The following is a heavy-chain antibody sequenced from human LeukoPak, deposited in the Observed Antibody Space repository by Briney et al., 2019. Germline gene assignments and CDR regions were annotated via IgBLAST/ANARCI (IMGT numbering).Heavy chain of an antibody. Sequence: GGSLRLSCAASGFTFSSYAMSWVRQAPGKGLEWVSTISYSDFTWYADSAKGRFTISRDNSKNTLYLQMNSLSAEDTAIYYCAKDQYGSGSSIYGMDVWGRGTTVTVSS. V-gene: IGHV3-23*01. D-gene: IGHD3-10*01. J-gene: IGHJ6*02. CDR3: AKDQYGSGSSIYGMDV. CDR1: GFTFSSYA. CDR2: ISYSDFT.